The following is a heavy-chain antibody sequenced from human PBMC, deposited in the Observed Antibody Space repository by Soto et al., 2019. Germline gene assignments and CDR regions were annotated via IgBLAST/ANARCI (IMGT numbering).Heavy chain of an antibody. V-gene: IGHV1-3*01. CDR2: INAGNGNT. CDR1: GYTFTRYA. D-gene: IGHD2-15*01. J-gene: IGHJ6*02. CDR3: ARDNVVVVAATRPAYYYGMDV. Sequence: ASVQVSCKASGYTFTRYAMHWVRQAPGQRLEWMGWINAGNGNTKYSQKFQGRVTITRDTSASTAYMELSSLRSEDTAVYYCARDNVVVVAATRPAYYYGMDVWGQGTTVTVSS.